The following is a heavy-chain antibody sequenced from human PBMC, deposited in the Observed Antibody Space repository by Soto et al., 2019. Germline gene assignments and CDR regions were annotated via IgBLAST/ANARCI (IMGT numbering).Heavy chain of an antibody. CDR1: GGSFSGYY. V-gene: IGHV4-34*01. D-gene: IGHD6-19*01. CDR2: INHSGST. CDR3: ARGRGQWLVPPNFDY. J-gene: IGHJ4*02. Sequence: QVQLQQWGAGLLKPSETLSLTCAVYGGSFSGYYWSWIRQPPGKGLEWIGEINHSGSTNYNPSLKSRVTISVDTSKNQFSLKLSSVTAADTAVYYCARGRGQWLVPPNFDYWGQGTLVTVSS.